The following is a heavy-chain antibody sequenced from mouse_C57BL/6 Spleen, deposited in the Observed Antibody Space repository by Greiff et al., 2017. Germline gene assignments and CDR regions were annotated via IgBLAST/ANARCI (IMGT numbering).Heavy chain of an antibody. CDR1: GYTFTDYE. Sequence: QVQLKQSGAELVRPGASVTLSCKASGYTFTDYEMHWVKQTPVHGLEWIGAIDPETGGTAYNQKFKGKAILTADKSSSTAYMEHRSRTTEDDAVYYCTRRGDSNGDDGDDWGKGTTLTVSS. CDR3: TRRGDSNGDDGDD. V-gene: IGHV1-15*01. CDR2: IDPETGGT. J-gene: IGHJ2*01. D-gene: IGHD2-5*01.